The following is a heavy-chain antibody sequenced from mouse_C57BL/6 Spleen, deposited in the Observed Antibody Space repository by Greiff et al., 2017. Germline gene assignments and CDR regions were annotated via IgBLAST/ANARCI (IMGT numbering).Heavy chain of an antibody. CDR3: ARGDSSGRFAY. Sequence: QVQLKQSGPELVKPGASVKISCKASGYAFSSSWMNWVKQRPGQGLEWIGRIYPGDGDTNYNGKFKGKATLTADKSSSTAYMQLSSLTSEDSAVYFCARGDSSGRFAYWGQGTLVTVSA. D-gene: IGHD3-2*02. CDR2: IYPGDGDT. V-gene: IGHV1-82*01. CDR1: GYAFSSSW. J-gene: IGHJ3*01.